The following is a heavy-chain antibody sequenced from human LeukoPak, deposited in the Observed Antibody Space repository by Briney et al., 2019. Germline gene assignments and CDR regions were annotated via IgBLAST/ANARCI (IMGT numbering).Heavy chain of an antibody. CDR1: GFTFSSYA. V-gene: IGHV3-23*01. CDR2: ISGSGGST. D-gene: IGHD6-13*01. Sequence: GGSLRLSCAASGFTFSSYAMSWVRQAPGKGLEWVSAISGSGGSTYYADSVKGRFTISRDNSKNTPYLQMNSLRAEDTAVYYCAKDGIAAAGPHWFDPWGQGTLVTVSS. CDR3: AKDGIAAAGPHWFDP. J-gene: IGHJ5*02.